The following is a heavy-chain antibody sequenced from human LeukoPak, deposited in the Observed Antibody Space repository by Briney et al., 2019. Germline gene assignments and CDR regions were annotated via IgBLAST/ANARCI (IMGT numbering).Heavy chain of an antibody. J-gene: IGHJ4*02. CDR1: GFTFSNSA. Sequence: GGSLRLSRAASGFTFSNSAMSWVRQAPGKGLEWVSVISGSGDSTYYADSVKGRFTISRDNSKNTLYLQMNSLRAEDTAVYYCAKGFASGTLFGLFHYWGQGTLVTVSS. CDR2: ISGSGDST. V-gene: IGHV3-23*01. D-gene: IGHD3-10*01. CDR3: AKGFASGTLFGLFHY.